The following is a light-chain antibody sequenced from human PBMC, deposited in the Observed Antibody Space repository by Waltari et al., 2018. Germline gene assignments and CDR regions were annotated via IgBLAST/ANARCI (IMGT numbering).Light chain of an antibody. CDR2: EVN. CDR3: CSYAGSATLV. Sequence: QSALTQPASVSGSPGQSITISCTGTRSDVGSYNLVSWYQLKPGQAPNLMIYEVNKRPSGVSNRFSGSKSGNAASLTISGLQAEDEGDYYCCSYAGSATLVFGGGTKLTVL. V-gene: IGLV2-23*02. J-gene: IGLJ2*01. CDR1: RSDVGSYNL.